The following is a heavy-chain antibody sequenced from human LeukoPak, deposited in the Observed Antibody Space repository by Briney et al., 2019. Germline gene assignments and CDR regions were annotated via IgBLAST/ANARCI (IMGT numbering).Heavy chain of an antibody. CDR3: ARGSSSGSYSYYYGMDV. D-gene: IGHD1-26*01. Sequence: SETLSLTCTVSGGSISSGSYYWSWIRQPAGKGLEWIGRIYTSGSTNYNPPLKSRVTISVDTSKNQFSLKLSSVTAADTAVYYCARGSSSGSYSYYYGMDVWGQGTTVTVSS. CDR2: IYTSGST. J-gene: IGHJ6*02. V-gene: IGHV4-61*02. CDR1: GGSISSGSYY.